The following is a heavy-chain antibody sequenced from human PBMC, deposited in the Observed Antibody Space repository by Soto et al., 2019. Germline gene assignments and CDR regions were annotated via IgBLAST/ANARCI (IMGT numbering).Heavy chain of an antibody. Sequence: EVQLLESGGGLVQPGGSLRLSCAASGFTFSSYAMSWVRQAPWKGLEWVSAISGSGGSTYYADSVKGRFTIAIDNSKNTLYLQMKSLRAEDTAVYYCAKVAARLLYYIEYWGQGTLVTVSS. D-gene: IGHD6-6*01. CDR1: GFTFSSYA. J-gene: IGHJ4*02. CDR2: ISGSGGST. V-gene: IGHV3-23*01. CDR3: AKVAARLLYYIEY.